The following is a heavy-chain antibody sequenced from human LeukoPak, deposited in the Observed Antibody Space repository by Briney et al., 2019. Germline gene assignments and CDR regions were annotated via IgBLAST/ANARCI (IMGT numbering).Heavy chain of an antibody. CDR1: GGTFTNYA. J-gene: IGHJ4*02. CDR3: ARRVVVEPAPLLTL. D-gene: IGHD2-21*01. V-gene: IGHV1-69*13. CDR2: IIPTFGPA. Sequence: ASVKVSCKASGGTFTNYAVSWVRQAPGQGLEWMGGIIPTFGPANSAQKFQGRITITAAESTNTAYMELNSLSSEDTAVYFCARRVVVEPAPLLTLWGQGTLVTVSS.